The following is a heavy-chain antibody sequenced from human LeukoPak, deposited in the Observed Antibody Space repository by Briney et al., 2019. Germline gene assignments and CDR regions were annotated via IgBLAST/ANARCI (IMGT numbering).Heavy chain of an antibody. CDR2: IKSKPNGETT. J-gene: IGHJ4*02. CDR3: TTAHLGWSGYFDY. CDR1: GFTFSNAW. V-gene: IGHV3-15*01. Sequence: GGSLRLSCAASGFTFSNAWMTWVRQAPGKGLEWVGRIKSKPNGETTDYAAPVKGRFTISRDDSKNTLYLQMNSLKTEDTAVYYCTTAHLGWSGYFDYWGQGTLVTVSS. D-gene: IGHD3-3*01.